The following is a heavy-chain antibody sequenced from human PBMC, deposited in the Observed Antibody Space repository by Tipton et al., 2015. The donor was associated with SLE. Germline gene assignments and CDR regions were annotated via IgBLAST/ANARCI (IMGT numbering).Heavy chain of an antibody. V-gene: IGHV4-61*01. D-gene: IGHD3-22*01. CDR3: ARDSDFYGGSGRYFDY. CDR2: IHYSGST. J-gene: IGHJ4*02. CDR1: GDSVSSGSYC. Sequence: TLSLTCTVSGDSVSSGSYCWSWIRQPPGKGLEWIGYIHYSGSTKYNPSLKNRVTISVDTSKNQVFLTLNSVTAADTAVYYCARDSDFYGGSGRYFDYWGQGTLVTVSS.